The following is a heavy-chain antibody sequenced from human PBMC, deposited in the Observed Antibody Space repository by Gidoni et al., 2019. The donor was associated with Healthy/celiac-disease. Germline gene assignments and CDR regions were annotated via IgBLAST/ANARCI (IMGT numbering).Heavy chain of an antibody. D-gene: IGHD6-13*01. Sequence: EVQLLESGGGLVQPGGSLRLSCAASGFTFSSYAMGWVRQAPGKGLEWVSAISGSGGSTYYADFVKGRFTISRDNSKNTLYLQMNSLRAEDTAVYYCAKDPTTPHSSSWYVDYWGQGTLVTVSS. CDR1: GFTFSSYA. CDR2: ISGSGGST. CDR3: AKDPTTPHSSSWYVDY. V-gene: IGHV3-23*01. J-gene: IGHJ4*02.